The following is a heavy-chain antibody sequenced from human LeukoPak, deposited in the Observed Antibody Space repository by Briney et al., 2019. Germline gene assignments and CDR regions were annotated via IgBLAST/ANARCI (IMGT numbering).Heavy chain of an antibody. V-gene: IGHV3-33*01. CDR1: GFTFSSYG. J-gene: IGHJ4*02. Sequence: GGSLRLSCAPSGFTFSSYGMHWVRQAPGKGLEWVALIWFDGSNKYYVDSVKGRFTISRDNSKNTLYLQMNSLRAEDTAVYYCAIYGSGSHKGYFDYWGQGTLVTVSS. CDR3: AIYGSGSHKGYFDY. D-gene: IGHD3-10*01. CDR2: IWFDGSNK.